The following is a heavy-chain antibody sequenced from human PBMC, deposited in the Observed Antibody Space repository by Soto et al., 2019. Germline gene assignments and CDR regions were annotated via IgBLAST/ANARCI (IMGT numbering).Heavy chain of an antibody. CDR1: DFVFSNYS. V-gene: IGHV3-48*02. J-gene: IGHJ4*02. CDR2: ISSSSTNT. CDR3: TRGTKGGSPPL. Sequence: GGSLRLSCAGSDFVFSNYSMNWVRQAPGRGLEWVSYISSSSTNTYYAASVRGRFTISRDNAKNSLFLRMISLKDEDTAVYYGTRGTKGGSPPLWGRGTLVTVSS. D-gene: IGHD2-8*01.